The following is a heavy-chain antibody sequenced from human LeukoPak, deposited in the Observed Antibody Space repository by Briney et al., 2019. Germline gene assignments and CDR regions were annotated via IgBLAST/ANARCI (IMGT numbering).Heavy chain of an antibody. J-gene: IGHJ4*02. Sequence: GGSLRPSCPPPGFTFSKYWMPWVPQAPGKGLGSVSRINTDGTVKTYADSVKGRFTVSRDNADNTMFLQMNSVRDEDTAVYYCATKQWLAPPPDSWGQGTPVTVSS. CDR3: ATKQWLAPPPDS. CDR1: GFTFSKYW. CDR2: INTDGTVK. D-gene: IGHD6-19*01. V-gene: IGHV3-74*01.